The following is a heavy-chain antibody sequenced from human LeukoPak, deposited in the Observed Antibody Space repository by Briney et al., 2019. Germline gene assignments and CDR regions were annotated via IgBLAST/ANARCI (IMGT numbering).Heavy chain of an antibody. CDR1: GGSISSYY. CDR3: ARSRVGATTFGYYYGMDV. V-gene: IGHV4-59*01. Sequence: SETLSLTCTVSGGSISSYYWSWIRQPPGKGLEWIGYIYYSGSTNYNPSLKSRVTISVDTSKNQFSLKLSSVTAADTAVYYCARSRVGATTFGYYYGMDVWGQGTTVTVSS. CDR2: IYYSGST. D-gene: IGHD1-26*01. J-gene: IGHJ6*02.